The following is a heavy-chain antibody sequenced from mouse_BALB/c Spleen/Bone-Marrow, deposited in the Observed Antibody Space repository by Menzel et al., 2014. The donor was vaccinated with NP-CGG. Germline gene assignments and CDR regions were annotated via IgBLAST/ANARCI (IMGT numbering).Heavy chain of an antibody. CDR3: ARDGNYAMDY. J-gene: IGHJ4*01. Sequence: EVQLQESGPGLVKPSQTVSLPYTVTGISITTGNYRWSWSRQFPGNKLEWIGYIYYSGTITYNPSLTSRTTITRDTSKNQFFLEMNSLTAEDTATYYCARDGNYAMDYWGQGTSVTVSS. CDR2: IYYSGTI. CDR1: GISITTGNYR. D-gene: IGHD1-1*02. V-gene: IGHV3-5*02.